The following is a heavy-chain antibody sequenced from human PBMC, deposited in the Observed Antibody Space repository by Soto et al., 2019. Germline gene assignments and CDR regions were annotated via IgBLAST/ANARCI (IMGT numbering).Heavy chain of an antibody. CDR2: ISFDGNYK. CDR1: GFNFSNYA. J-gene: IGHJ3*02. CDR3: AREGSSSWFKGSAFDI. Sequence: QVQLVESGGGVVQPGRSLRLSCAASGFNFSNYALHWVRQAPGKGLEGVTVISFDGNYKNYADSVKGRFTISRDNSKNTLYLQVNSLRLEDTAIYYCAREGSSSWFKGSAFDIWGQGTMVIVSS. D-gene: IGHD6-13*01. V-gene: IGHV3-30-3*01.